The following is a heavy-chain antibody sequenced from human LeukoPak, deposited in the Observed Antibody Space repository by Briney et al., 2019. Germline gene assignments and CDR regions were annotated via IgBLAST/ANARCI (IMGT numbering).Heavy chain of an antibody. CDR1: EFTFSSYG. D-gene: IGHD3-22*01. J-gene: IGHJ4*02. Sequence: GGSLRLSCAASEFTFSSYGMHWVRQAPGKGLEWMAFIRYDGNAKYYADSVKGRFTVSRDNSKNTLYLQMNSLRAEDTAVYYCAKVPTQYDSSGYVDYWGQGTLVTVSS. CDR3: AKVPTQYDSSGYVDY. CDR2: IRYDGNAK. V-gene: IGHV3-30*02.